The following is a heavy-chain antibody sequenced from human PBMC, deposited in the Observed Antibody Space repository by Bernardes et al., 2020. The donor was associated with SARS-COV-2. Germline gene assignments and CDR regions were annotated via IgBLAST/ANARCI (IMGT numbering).Heavy chain of an antibody. D-gene: IGHD2-21*02. V-gene: IGHV3-21*01. CDR3: ARDDGGDTNDVFNV. J-gene: IGHJ3*01. Sequence: GGSLRLSCAASGFSFGDYSMNWVRQAPGKGLEWVSSISGSTRYIFYADSVKGRFTISRDNANNSLFLQLNSLRAEDTAVYYCARDDGGDTNDVFNVWGQGTMVTVS. CDR2: ISGSTRYI. CDR1: GFSFGDYS.